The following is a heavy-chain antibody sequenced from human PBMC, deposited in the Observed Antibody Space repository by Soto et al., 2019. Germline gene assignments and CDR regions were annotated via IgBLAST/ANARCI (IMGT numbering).Heavy chain of an antibody. Sequence: SETLSLTCTVSGGSISGYYWSWIRQPPGKGLEWIGYIYYSGSTNYNPSLKSRVTIPVDTSKNQFSLKLSSVTAADTAVYYCARGIRGSGYVVYYYYGMDVWGQGTTVTVSS. V-gene: IGHV4-59*01. CDR3: ARGIRGSGYVVYYYYGMDV. D-gene: IGHD5-12*01. J-gene: IGHJ6*02. CDR2: IYYSGST. CDR1: GGSISGYY.